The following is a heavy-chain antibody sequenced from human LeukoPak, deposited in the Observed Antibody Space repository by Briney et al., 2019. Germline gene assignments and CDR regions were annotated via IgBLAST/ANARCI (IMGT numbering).Heavy chain of an antibody. J-gene: IGHJ4*02. Sequence: GGSLRLSCAASGFTFSTDDMTWVRQAPGKGLEWVSTITGGGDSTYYADSEQGRFTISRDNSKNTVYLRMNSLRAEDTAVYYCAQGSWGDDWGQGTLVTVSS. CDR3: AQGSWGDD. CDR2: ITGGGDST. CDR1: GFTFSTDD. V-gene: IGHV3-23*01. D-gene: IGHD3-10*01.